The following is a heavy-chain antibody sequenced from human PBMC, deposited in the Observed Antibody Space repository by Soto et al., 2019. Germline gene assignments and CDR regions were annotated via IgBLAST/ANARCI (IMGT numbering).Heavy chain of an antibody. CDR2: IIPIFGTA. Sequence: SVKVSCKASGGTFSSYAISWVRQAPGQGLEWMGGIIPIFGTANYAQKFQGGVTITADESTSTAYMELSSLRSEDTAVYYCARDRELLTKASSYFDYWGQGTLVTVS. CDR1: GGTFSSYA. D-gene: IGHD1-26*01. J-gene: IGHJ4*02. CDR3: ARDRELLTKASSYFDY. V-gene: IGHV1-69*13.